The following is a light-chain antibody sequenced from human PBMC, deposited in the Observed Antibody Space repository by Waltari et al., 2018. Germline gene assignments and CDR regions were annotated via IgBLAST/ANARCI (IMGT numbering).Light chain of an antibody. J-gene: IGLJ3*02. CDR3: AAWDDSLNAEV. Sequence: SVLTQPPSASGAPGQRVPISCSGSSSNIGRNTVHWYQQLPGTAPKLLIYYNDQRPSGVPDRFSGSKSGTSASLAISGLQSEDEADYYCAAWDDSLNAEVFGGGTKLTVL. V-gene: IGLV1-44*01. CDR1: SSNIGRNT. CDR2: YND.